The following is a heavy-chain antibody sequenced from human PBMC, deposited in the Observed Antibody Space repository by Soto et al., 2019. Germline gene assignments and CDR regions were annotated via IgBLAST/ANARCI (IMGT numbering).Heavy chain of an antibody. V-gene: IGHV3-15*07. CDR3: TTDLPEYSSSPGYYYYYGMDF. J-gene: IGHJ6*02. Sequence: GGSLRLSCAASGFTFSNAWMNWVRQAPGKGLEWVGRIKSKTDGGTTDYAAPVKGRFTISRDDSKNTLYLQMNSLKTEDTAVYYCTTDLPEYSSSPGYYYYYGMDFWGQGTSVTVSS. CDR1: GFTFSNAW. D-gene: IGHD6-6*01. CDR2: IKSKTDGGTT.